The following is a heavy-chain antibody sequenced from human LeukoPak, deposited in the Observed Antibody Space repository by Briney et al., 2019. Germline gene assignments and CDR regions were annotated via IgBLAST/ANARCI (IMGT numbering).Heavy chain of an antibody. J-gene: IGHJ5*02. CDR2: IYSTGTT. CDR1: GDSISSGGYY. D-gene: IGHD1-26*01. V-gene: IGHV4-31*03. Sequence: SQTLSLTCSVSGDSISSGGYYWHWIRQHPEQGLEWIGYIYSTGTTYYNPSLTSRLTMSSDTSKNQFSLKVTSVTAADTAVYFCARDRPDTTSPTTVGRFDPWGQGTLVTVSS. CDR3: ARDRPDTTSPTTVGRFDP.